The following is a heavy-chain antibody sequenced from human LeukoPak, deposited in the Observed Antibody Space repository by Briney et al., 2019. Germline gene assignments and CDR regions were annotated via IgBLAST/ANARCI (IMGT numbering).Heavy chain of an antibody. CDR1: GGSISSGGYS. CDR3: ARDKGNSSGWYVGY. D-gene: IGHD6-19*01. J-gene: IGHJ4*02. Sequence: SETLSLTCAVSGGSISSGGYSWSWIRQPPGKGLEWIGYIYYSGSTSYNPFLKSRVTISVDTSKNHFSLKLSSVTAADTAIYYCARDKGNSSGWYVGYWGQGTLVTVSS. CDR2: IYYSGST. V-gene: IGHV4-31*11.